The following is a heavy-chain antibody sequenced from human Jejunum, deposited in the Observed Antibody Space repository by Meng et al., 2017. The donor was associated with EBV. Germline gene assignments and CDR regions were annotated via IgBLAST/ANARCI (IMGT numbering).Heavy chain of an antibody. J-gene: IGHJ5*02. V-gene: IGHV4-34*01. Sequence: RQEDAGMLKPSETLSPTCAVYGGSFSDYYWTWIRQPPGKGLEWIGEINHGGGAIYNPSLKSRVTISVDTSKNQFSLKLSSVTAADTAVYYCARLGGYASGTYYPIDPWGQGTLVTVSS. D-gene: IGHD3-10*01. CDR3: ARLGGYASGTYYPIDP. CDR2: INHGGGA. CDR1: GGSFSDYY.